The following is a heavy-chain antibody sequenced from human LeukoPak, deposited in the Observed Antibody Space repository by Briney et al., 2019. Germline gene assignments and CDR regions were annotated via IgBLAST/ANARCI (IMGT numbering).Heavy chain of an antibody. D-gene: IGHD6-19*01. J-gene: IGHJ6*02. V-gene: IGHV1-8*01. CDR3: ARGRSSGWDYYYGMDV. CDR2: MNPDNGNT. Sequence: ASVKVSCKASGYTFTSYGINWVRQATGQGLEWMGWMNPDNGNTGCAQKFQGRVTMTRNTSISTAYMELSSLRSEDTAVYYCARGRSSGWDYYYGMDVWGQGTTVTVSS. CDR1: GYTFTSYG.